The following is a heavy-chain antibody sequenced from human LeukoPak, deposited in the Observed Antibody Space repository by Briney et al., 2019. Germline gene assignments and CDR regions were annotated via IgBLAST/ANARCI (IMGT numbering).Heavy chain of an antibody. D-gene: IGHD5-12*01. CDR3: ARVLQVATTYAPAEDY. CDR1: GFTFSSYA. J-gene: IGHJ4*02. CDR2: ISYDGSNK. Sequence: PGRSLRLSCAASGFTFSSYAMHWVRQAPGKGLEWVAVISYDGSNKYYADSVKGRFTISRDNSKNTLYLQMNSLRAEDTAVYYCARVLQVATTYAPAEDYWGQGTLVTVSS. V-gene: IGHV3-30-3*01.